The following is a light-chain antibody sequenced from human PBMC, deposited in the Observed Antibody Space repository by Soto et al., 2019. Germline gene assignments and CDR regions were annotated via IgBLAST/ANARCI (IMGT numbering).Light chain of an antibody. CDR2: DVD. J-gene: IGLJ1*01. V-gene: IGLV2-8*01. Sequence: QSALTQPPSASGSPGQSVTISCTGSSSDVGRYNHVSWYQQHPGKAPKLIIFDVDKRPSGVPDRFSGSKSVNTASLTVSGLQAEDEADYYCSANAGSIFVFGTGTKLTVL. CDR3: SANAGSIFV. CDR1: SSDVGRYNH.